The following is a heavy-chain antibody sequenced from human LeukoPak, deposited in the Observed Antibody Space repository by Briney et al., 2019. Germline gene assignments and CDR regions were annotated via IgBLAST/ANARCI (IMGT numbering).Heavy chain of an antibody. CDR3: AREIAEGFDY. CDR2: IGGTGTSI. Sequence: PGGSLRLSCAASGFTFSTYSINWVRQAPGKGLEWVSSIGGTGTSIYYADSVKGRFTISRDNPKNSLYLQMNSLRAEDTAVYYCAREIAEGFDYWGQGTLVTVSS. J-gene: IGHJ4*02. V-gene: IGHV3-21*01. CDR1: GFTFSTYS.